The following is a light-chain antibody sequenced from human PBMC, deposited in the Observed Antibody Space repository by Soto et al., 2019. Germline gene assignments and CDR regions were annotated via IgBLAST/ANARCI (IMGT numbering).Light chain of an antibody. V-gene: IGKV3-11*01. CDR3: HQRINWPPFT. CDR2: DAS. CDR1: QSVGNY. Sequence: EIVLTQSPATLSLSPGERATLSCRASQSVGNYLAWYQQRPGQAPRLLIYDASNRATAIPDRFSGSGSGTDFTLTITSLEPEDFAIYYCHQRINWPPFTFGPGTTVD. J-gene: IGKJ3*01.